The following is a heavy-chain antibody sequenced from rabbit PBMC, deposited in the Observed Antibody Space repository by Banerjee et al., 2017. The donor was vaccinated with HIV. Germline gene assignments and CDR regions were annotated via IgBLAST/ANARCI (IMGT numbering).Heavy chain of an antibody. Sequence: QEQVVESGGGLVTLGGSLKLSCKASGIDFSHYGISWVRQVLGKGLEWIAYIYPDYGSTDYASWVNGRFTISLDKAHNTVFLQMTSLTAADTATYFCASDRDGDAGYGSLALWGQGTLVTVS. CDR1: GIDFSHYG. J-gene: IGHJ4*01. CDR3: ASDRDGDAGYGSLAL. CDR2: IYPDYGST. V-gene: IGHV1S47*01. D-gene: IGHD7-1*01.